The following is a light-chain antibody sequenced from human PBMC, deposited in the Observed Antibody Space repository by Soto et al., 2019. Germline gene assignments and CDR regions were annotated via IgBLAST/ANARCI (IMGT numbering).Light chain of an antibody. J-gene: IGLJ3*02. CDR1: SWHRTYD. CDR3: QTWGSGIWV. V-gene: IGLV4-69*01. Sequence: QSVLTQSPSASASLGASVKLTCTLSSWHRTYDIAWHQQQPDKGPRFLMKLSYDGSHTKGDGIPDRFSGSSSGAERFLSISSLQSDDEADYFCQTWGSGIWVFGGGTKLTVL. CDR2: LSYDGSH.